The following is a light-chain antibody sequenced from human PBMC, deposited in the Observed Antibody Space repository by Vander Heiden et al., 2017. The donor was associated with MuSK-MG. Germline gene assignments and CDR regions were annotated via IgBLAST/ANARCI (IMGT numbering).Light chain of an antibody. V-gene: IGKV1-9*01. CDR3: QQLNSYLGT. CDR1: QGISSY. Sequence: DIQLTQSPSFLSASVGDRVTITCRASQGISSYLAWYQQKPGNAPKLLIYAASTLQSGVPSRFSGSGSGTEFTLTISSLQPEDFATYYRQQLNSYLGTFGQGTKVEIK. CDR2: AAS. J-gene: IGKJ1*01.